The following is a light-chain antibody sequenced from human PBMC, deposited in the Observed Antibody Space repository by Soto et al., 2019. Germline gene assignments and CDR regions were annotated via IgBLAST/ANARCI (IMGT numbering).Light chain of an antibody. CDR1: SSKIGAGYD. CDR3: QSYDSSLSGYV. Sequence: QSVLTQPPPVSGGPGQRGTISCTWSSSKIGAGYDVHWYQQLPGTAPKLLIYNNNNRPSGVPDRFSGSKSGTSASLAITGLQAEDEADYYCQSYDSSLSGYVFGTGTKVTVL. J-gene: IGLJ1*01. V-gene: IGLV1-40*01. CDR2: NNN.